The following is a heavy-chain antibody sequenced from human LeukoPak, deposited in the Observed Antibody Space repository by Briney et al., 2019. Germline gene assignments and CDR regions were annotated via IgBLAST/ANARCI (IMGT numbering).Heavy chain of an antibody. J-gene: IGHJ4*02. D-gene: IGHD5-24*01. CDR1: GGSISSSSYY. CDR2: IYHSGST. Sequence: EPSETLSLTCTVSGGSISSSSYYWGWIRQPPGKGLEWIGYIYHSGSTYYNPSLKSRVTISVDRSKNQFSLKLSSVTAADTAVYYCARVDRDGYNYFGRPRDLRIIAFDYWGQGTLVTVSS. CDR3: ARVDRDGYNYFGRPRDLRIIAFDY. V-gene: IGHV4-39*07.